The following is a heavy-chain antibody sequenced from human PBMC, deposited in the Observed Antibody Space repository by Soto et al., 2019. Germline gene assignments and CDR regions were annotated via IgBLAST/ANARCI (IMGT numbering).Heavy chain of an antibody. CDR3: ARGLYGYVSGSYRYSSFQH. V-gene: IGHV4-61*01. D-gene: IGHD3-16*02. CDR2: IYYSGST. CDR1: GGSVSSGSYY. J-gene: IGHJ1*01. Sequence: SETLSLTCTVSGGSVSSGSYYWSWIRQPPGKGLEWIGYIYYSGSTNYNPSLKSRVTISVDTSKNQFSLKLSSVTAADTAVYYCARGLYGYVSGSYRYSSFQHWGQGTLVTVS.